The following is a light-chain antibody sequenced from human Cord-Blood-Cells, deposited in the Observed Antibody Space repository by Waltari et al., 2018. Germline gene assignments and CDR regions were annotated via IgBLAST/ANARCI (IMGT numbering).Light chain of an antibody. CDR3: QQYGSSPRYS. J-gene: IGKJ2*03. CDR1: QSVSSSY. Sequence: EIVLTQSPGTLSLSPGERATLSCRASQSVSSSYLAWYQQKPGQAPRLLIYGASSRATSIPDRFSGSGSGTYFTLTISRLEPEDFAVYYCQQYGSSPRYSFGQGTKLEIK. CDR2: GAS. V-gene: IGKV3-20*01.